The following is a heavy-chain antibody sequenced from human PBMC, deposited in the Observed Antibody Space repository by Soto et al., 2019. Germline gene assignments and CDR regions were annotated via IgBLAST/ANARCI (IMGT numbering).Heavy chain of an antibody. CDR1: GGSFSNYA. V-gene: IGHV1-69*01. Sequence: QVQLVQSGAEVKMPGSSVRVSCKASGGSFSNYAISWVRQAPGQGLEWMGGIIPMFGIGNYAEKILGRVTIAAQDATRTSHLELSSLRPEDTAGYWWARAHREAYFYAMNVWGQGTTVSVSS. CDR2: IIPMFGIG. D-gene: IGHD1-26*01. CDR3: ARAHREAYFYAMNV. J-gene: IGHJ6*02.